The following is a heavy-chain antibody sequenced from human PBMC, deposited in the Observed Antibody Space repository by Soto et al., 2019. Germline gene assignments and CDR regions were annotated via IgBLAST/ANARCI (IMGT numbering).Heavy chain of an antibody. Sequence: QVQLVQSGAEVKKPGASVKVSCKASGYTFTSYDINWLQQATGQGLEWMGWMNPNSGNTGYAQKFKGRVTITRNTSISTAYLELSSPRSEDTRGYYSARARRGARFDPWGQGTLVTVSS. V-gene: IGHV1-8*01. CDR2: MNPNSGNT. CDR3: ARARRGARFDP. D-gene: IGHD3-10*01. CDR1: GYTFTSYD. J-gene: IGHJ5*02.